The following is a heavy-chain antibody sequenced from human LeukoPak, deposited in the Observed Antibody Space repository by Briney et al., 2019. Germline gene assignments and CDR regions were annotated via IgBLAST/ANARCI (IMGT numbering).Heavy chain of an antibody. D-gene: IGHD6-6*01. Sequence: SGGSLRLSCAASGFTLSSYWMSWVRQAPGKGLEWVANIKQDGSEKYYVDSVKGRFTISRDNAKNSLYLQMNSLRAEDTAVYYCARLAARRSSDYWGQGTLVTVSS. CDR1: GFTLSSYW. CDR2: IKQDGSEK. J-gene: IGHJ4*02. CDR3: ARLAARRSSDY. V-gene: IGHV3-7*01.